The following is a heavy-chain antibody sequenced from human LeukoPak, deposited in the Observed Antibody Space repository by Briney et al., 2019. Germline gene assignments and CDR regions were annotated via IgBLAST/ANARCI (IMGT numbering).Heavy chain of an antibody. CDR1: GGSFSGYY. V-gene: IGHV4-34*01. J-gene: IGHJ6*03. D-gene: IGHD3-10*01. Sequence: SETLSLTCAVYGGSFSGYYWSWIRQPPGKGLEWIWEINHSGSTNYNPSLKSRVTISVDTSKNQFSLKLSSVTAADTAVYYCARDLGGFTKYYYYYYMDVWGKGTTVTVSS. CDR2: INHSGST. CDR3: ARDLGGFTKYYYYYYMDV.